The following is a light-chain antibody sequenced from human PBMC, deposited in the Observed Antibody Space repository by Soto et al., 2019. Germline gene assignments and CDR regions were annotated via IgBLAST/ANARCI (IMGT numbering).Light chain of an antibody. CDR3: QQYGSSGT. CDR2: GAS. CDR1: QNVDSNY. J-gene: IGKJ1*01. Sequence: EIVLTQSPGTLSLSPGERATLSCRASQNVDSNYLAWYQQKPGQGPRLLIYGASSRATGTPDRFSGNGSGTDFTLTISRLEPEDFAVYYCQQYGSSGTFGQGTKVDIK. V-gene: IGKV3-20*01.